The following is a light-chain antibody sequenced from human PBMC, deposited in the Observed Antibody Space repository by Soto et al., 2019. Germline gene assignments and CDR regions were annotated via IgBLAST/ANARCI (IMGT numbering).Light chain of an antibody. J-gene: IGLJ2*01. Sequence: QSALTQPACVSGSPGQSITISCTGTSSDVGSYNLVSWYQQHPGKAPKLMIYEVSKRPSGVSNRFSGSKSGNTASLTISGLQSEDEADYYCCSYAGSIPFVVFGGGTKLTVL. CDR1: SSDVGSYNL. V-gene: IGLV2-23*02. CDR2: EVS. CDR3: CSYAGSIPFVV.